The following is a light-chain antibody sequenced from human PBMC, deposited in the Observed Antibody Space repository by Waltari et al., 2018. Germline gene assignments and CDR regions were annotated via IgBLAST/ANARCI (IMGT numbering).Light chain of an antibody. CDR3: QHHFRLPAT. Sequence: IMLTQSPGTLSFFPGERAPLPCRASQSISRYLAWYQQKPGQAPRLLIYGASTRATGIPDRFSGSGSGTDFSLTISGLVPEDSAVYYCQHHFRLPATFGQGTKVEIK. CDR1: QSISRY. J-gene: IGKJ1*01. CDR2: GAS. V-gene: IGKV3-20*01.